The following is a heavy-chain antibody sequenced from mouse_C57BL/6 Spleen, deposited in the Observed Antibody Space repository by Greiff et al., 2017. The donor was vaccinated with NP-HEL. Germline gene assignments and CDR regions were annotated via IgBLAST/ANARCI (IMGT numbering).Heavy chain of an antibody. V-gene: IGHV1-82*01. Sequence: VQLQESGPELVKPGASVKISCKASGYAFSSSWMNWVKQRPGKGLEWIGRIYPGDGDTNYNGKFKGKATLTADKSSSTAYMQLSSLTSEDSAVYFCAREDGYLAYWGQGTLVTVSA. D-gene: IGHD2-3*01. CDR3: AREDGYLAY. CDR1: GYAFSSSW. CDR2: IYPGDGDT. J-gene: IGHJ3*01.